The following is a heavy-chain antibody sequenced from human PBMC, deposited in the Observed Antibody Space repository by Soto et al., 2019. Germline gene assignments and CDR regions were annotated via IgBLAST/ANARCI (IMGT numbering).Heavy chain of an antibody. J-gene: IGHJ3*01. D-gene: IGHD2-8*02. CDR1: GFSFSDNL. CDR3: ARDILSVGPRTNDDFDV. CDR2: INPDNGNT. Sequence: QVQLVQYGDDVRNPGASVNISCRASGFSFSDNLINWVRQAPGQSLDWMGWINPDNGNTIYSQTFQGRVTISRQSSASIAYVEVSDLTSEDTAVYYCARDILSVGPRTNDDFDVCGQGTMVTVSS. V-gene: IGHV1-3*01.